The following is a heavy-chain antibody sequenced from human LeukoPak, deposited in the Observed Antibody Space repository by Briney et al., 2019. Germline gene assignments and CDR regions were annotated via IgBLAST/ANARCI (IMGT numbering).Heavy chain of an antibody. CDR3: ARGLGYSSSWQDY. Sequence: ASVKVSCKASGYTFTSYYMHWVRQAPGQGLEWMGWMNPNSGNTGYAQKFQGRVTITRNTSISTAYMELSSLRSEDTAVYYCARGLGYSSSWQDYWGQGTLVTVSS. D-gene: IGHD6-13*01. J-gene: IGHJ4*02. CDR2: MNPNSGNT. CDR1: GYTFTSYY. V-gene: IGHV1-8*03.